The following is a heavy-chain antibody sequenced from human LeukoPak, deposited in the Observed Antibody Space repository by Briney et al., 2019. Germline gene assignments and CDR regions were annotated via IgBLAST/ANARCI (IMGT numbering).Heavy chain of an antibody. Sequence: GGSLRLSCAASGFTFSSYGMHWGRQAPGKGLEWVSYISSSGSTIYYADSVKGRFTISRDNAKNSLYLQMNSLRAEDTAVYYCAELGITMIGGVWGKGTTVIISS. J-gene: IGHJ6*04. CDR1: GFTFSSYG. V-gene: IGHV3-48*04. CDR2: ISSSGSTI. CDR3: AELGITMIGGV. D-gene: IGHD3-10*02.